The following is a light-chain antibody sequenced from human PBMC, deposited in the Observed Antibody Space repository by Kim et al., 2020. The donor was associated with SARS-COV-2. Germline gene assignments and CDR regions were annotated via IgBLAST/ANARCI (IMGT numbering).Light chain of an antibody. CDR3: QQYYSLPPT. CDR1: QSVLYNSKNKNY. V-gene: IGKV4-1*01. CDR2: WAS. J-gene: IGKJ2*01. Sequence: DIVMSQSPHSLAVSLGERATVNCKSSQSVLYNSKNKNYLAWYQQKPGQPPKLLIYWASARGSGVPDRFSGSGSGTDFTLTISSLQAEDVAVYYCQQYYSLPPTFGQGTKLEI.